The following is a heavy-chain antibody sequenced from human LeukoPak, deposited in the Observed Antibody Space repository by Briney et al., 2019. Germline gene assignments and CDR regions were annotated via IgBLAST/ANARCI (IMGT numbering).Heavy chain of an antibody. J-gene: IGHJ3*02. V-gene: IGHV4-39*07. CDR1: GGSISSSSYY. D-gene: IGHD3-10*01. Sequence: SETLSLTCTVSGGSISSSSYYWGWIRQPPGKGLEWIGSIYYSGSTYYNPSLKSRVTMSVDTSKNQFSLKLSSVTAADTAVYYCASQVGPITYYDAFDIWGQGTMVTVSS. CDR2: IYYSGST. CDR3: ASQVGPITYYDAFDI.